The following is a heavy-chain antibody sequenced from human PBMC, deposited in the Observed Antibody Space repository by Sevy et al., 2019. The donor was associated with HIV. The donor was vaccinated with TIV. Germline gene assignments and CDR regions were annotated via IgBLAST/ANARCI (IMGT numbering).Heavy chain of an antibody. V-gene: IGHV3-15*01. D-gene: IGHD4-17*01. J-gene: IGHJ6*02. CDR1: GFTFSNAW. CDR3: TTETTVTNNYYYGMDV. CDR2: IKSKTDGGTT. Sequence: GGSLRLSCAASGFTFSNAWMSWVRQAPGKGLEWVGRIKSKTDGGTTDYAAPVKGRFTISRDDSKNTLYLQMNSLKTEDTAVYYCTTETTVTNNYYYGMDVWGQGTTVIVSS.